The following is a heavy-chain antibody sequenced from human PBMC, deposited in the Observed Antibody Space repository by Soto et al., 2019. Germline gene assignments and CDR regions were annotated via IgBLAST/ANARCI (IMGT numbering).Heavy chain of an antibody. CDR1: GFTFSSYA. CDR2: ISGSGGST. D-gene: IGHD2-15*01. CDR3: AKVSRGYCSGGSCYSKYNWFDP. Sequence: EVQLLESGGGLVQPGGSLRLSCAAYGFTFSSYAMNWVRQAPGKGLEWVSAISGSGGSTYYADSVKGRFTISRDNSKNTLYLQMNSLRAEDTAVYYCAKVSRGYCSGGSCYSKYNWFDPWGQGTLVTVSS. V-gene: IGHV3-23*01. J-gene: IGHJ5*02.